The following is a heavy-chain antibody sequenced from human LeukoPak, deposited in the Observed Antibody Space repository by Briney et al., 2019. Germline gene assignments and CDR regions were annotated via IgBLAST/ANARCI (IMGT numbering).Heavy chain of an antibody. CDR3: ARGSWGSFLQSHYYYYYMDV. Sequence: ASVKVSCKASGYTFTSYYMHWVRQAPGQGLEWMGIINPSGGSTSYAQKSQGRVTMTRDMSTSTVYMELSSLRSEDTAVYYCARGSWGSFLQSHYYYYYMDVWGKGTTVTVSS. J-gene: IGHJ6*03. CDR1: GYTFTSYY. CDR2: INPSGGST. V-gene: IGHV1-46*01. D-gene: IGHD6-13*01.